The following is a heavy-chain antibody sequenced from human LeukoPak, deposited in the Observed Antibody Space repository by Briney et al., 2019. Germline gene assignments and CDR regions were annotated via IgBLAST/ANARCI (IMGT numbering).Heavy chain of an antibody. CDR2: IYYSGST. J-gene: IGHJ4*02. V-gene: IGHV4-59*12. CDR1: GGSISSYY. Sequence: PSETLSLTCTVSGGSISSYYWSWIRQPPGKGLEWIGYIYYSGSTNYNPSLKSRVTISVDTSKNQFSLKLSSVTAADTAVYYCARDVRFTIFGVVTLDYWGQGTLVTVSS. D-gene: IGHD3-3*01. CDR3: ARDVRFTIFGVVTLDY.